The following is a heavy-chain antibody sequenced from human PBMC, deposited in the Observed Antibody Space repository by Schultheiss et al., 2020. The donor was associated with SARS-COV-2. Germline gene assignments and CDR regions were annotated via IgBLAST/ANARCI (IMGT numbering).Heavy chain of an antibody. V-gene: IGHV4-4*07. J-gene: IGHJ4*02. Sequence: SETLSLTCTVSGGSISSYYWSWIRQPAGKGLEWIGRIYTSGSTNYNPSLKSRVTMSVDTSKNQFSLKLSSVTAADTAVYYCARGAAVIYGDYARLFDYWGQGTLVTVAS. CDR3: ARGAAVIYGDYARLFDY. CDR1: GGSISSYY. CDR2: IYTSGST. D-gene: IGHD4-17*01.